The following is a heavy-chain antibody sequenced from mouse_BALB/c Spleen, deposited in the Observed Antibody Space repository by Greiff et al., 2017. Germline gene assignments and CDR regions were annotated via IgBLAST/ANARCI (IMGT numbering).Heavy chain of an antibody. J-gene: IGHJ4*01. D-gene: IGHD1-1*01. V-gene: IGHV7-3*02. CDR3: ARDGAYYGSRYAMDY. Sequence: EVQVVESGGGLVQPGGSLRLSCATSGFTFTDYYMSWVRQPPGKALEWLGFIRNKANGYTTEYSASVKGRFTTARDTSQSILYLQMNTLRAEDSATYYGARDGAYYGSRYAMDYWGQGTSVTVSS. CDR2: IRNKANGYTT. CDR1: GFTFTDYY.